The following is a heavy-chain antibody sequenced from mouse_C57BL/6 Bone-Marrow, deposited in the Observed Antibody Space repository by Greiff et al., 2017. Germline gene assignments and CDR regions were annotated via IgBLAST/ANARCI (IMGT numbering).Heavy chain of an antibody. Sequence: QVQLQQPGAELVKPGASVKLSCKASGYTFTSSWMHWVKQRPGQGLEWIGMIHPNSGSTNYNEKFKSKATMTVDKSSSTAYMQLSSLTSEDSAVYYCARKKIEIYYGYDYYAIDYWGQGTSVTVSS. CDR2: IHPNSGST. V-gene: IGHV1-64*01. D-gene: IGHD2-2*01. CDR3: ARKKIEIYYGYDYYAIDY. CDR1: GYTFTSSW. J-gene: IGHJ4*01.